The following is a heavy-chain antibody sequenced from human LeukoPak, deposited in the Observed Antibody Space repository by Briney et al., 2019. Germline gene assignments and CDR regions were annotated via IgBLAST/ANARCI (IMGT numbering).Heavy chain of an antibody. D-gene: IGHD3-22*01. CDR3: ARDFPNYDSSGYYYVAFDI. J-gene: IGHJ3*02. CDR2: ISAYNGNT. Sequence: ASVKVSCKASGYTFTSYGISWARQAPGQGREWMGWISAYNGNTNYAQKLQGRVTMTTDTSTSTAYMELRSLRSDDTAVYYCARDFPNYDSSGYYYVAFDIWGQGTMVTVSS. V-gene: IGHV1-18*01. CDR1: GYTFTSYG.